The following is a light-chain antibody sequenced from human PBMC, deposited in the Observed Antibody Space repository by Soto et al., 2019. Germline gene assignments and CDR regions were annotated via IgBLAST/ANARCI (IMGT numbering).Light chain of an antibody. CDR2: YDD. CDR3: ATWDDRLNGHV. V-gene: IGLV1-36*01. CDR1: SSNIGNNA. Sequence: QSVLTQPPSWSEAPRQRVTISCSGSSSNIGNNAVNWYQQLPGKAPKLLIYYDDLLPSGVSDRFSGSKSGTSASLAISGLQSEDEADYYCATWDDRLNGHVFGTGTKVTVL. J-gene: IGLJ1*01.